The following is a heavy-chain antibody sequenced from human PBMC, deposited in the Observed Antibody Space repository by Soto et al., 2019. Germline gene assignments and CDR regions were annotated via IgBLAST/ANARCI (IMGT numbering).Heavy chain of an antibody. V-gene: IGHV5-51*01. J-gene: IGHJ4*03. Sequence: GESLKISCQGSGYIFTNYWIGWVRQMPGKGLEWMGMIYPGDSDIRYNPSFRGRVTISADKSITSAFVQWGSLKASDSAIYYCARFRAPRRQLISMSFHLWGLGTLVTVSS. CDR2: IYPGDSDI. CDR1: GYIFTNYW. CDR3: ARFRAPRRQLISMSFHL. D-gene: IGHD6-13*01.